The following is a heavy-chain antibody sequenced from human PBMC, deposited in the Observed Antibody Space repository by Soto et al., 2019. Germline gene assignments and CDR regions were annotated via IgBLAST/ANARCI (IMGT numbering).Heavy chain of an antibody. Sequence: ASVKVSCKASGYTFTGYYIHWVRQAPGQGLEWMGWINPNSGGTNYAQKFQGWVTMTRDTSISTAYMELSRLRSDDTAVYYCAVVPAAAHPSWGQGTLVTVSS. D-gene: IGHD2-2*01. J-gene: IGHJ5*02. CDR1: GYTFTGYY. CDR3: AVVPAAAHPS. V-gene: IGHV1-2*04. CDR2: INPNSGGT.